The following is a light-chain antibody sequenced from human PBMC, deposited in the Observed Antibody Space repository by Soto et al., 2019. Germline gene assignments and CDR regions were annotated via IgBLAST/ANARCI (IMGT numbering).Light chain of an antibody. V-gene: IGKV3-20*01. CDR2: AAS. CDR3: QQYGSSFT. J-gene: IGKJ3*01. CDR1: QSVTNNY. Sequence: EIVLTQSPGTLSLSPGERATLSCRASQSVTNNYLAWYRQKPGQAPRLLIYAASSRAAGTPDRFSGSGSGTDFTPTISRLEPEDFAVYYCQQYGSSFTFGPGTKVDIK.